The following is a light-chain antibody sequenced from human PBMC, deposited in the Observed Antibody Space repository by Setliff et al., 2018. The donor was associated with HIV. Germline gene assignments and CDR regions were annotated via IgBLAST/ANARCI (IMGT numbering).Light chain of an antibody. J-gene: IGLJ1*01. CDR1: NSNIGTTT. V-gene: IGLV1-44*01. CDR3: ASWDDSLKVYV. Sequence: QSALTQSPSVSGTPGQRVTISCSGSNSNIGTTTVNWYQRLPGAAPKLLIYTNSPRPSGVPDRFSGAKSGTSASLAISGLRSEDEAEYYCASWDDSLKVYVFGSGTKVTVL. CDR2: TNS.